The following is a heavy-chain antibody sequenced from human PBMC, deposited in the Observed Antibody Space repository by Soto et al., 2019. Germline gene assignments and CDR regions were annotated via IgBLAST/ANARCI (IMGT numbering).Heavy chain of an antibody. V-gene: IGHV4-4*07. CDR2: ISPSGGT. J-gene: IGHJ4*02. CDR1: GGSISSYY. CDR3: ARVAYCDSTTCHLPDY. Sequence: SETLSLTCTVSGGSISSYYWSWIRQPAGKGLEWIGRISPSGGTNYNPSLKRRVTVSLERSKNQFSLKLTSVTAADTALYYCARVAYCDSTTCHLPDYWGQGSLVTVSS. D-gene: IGHD2-2*01.